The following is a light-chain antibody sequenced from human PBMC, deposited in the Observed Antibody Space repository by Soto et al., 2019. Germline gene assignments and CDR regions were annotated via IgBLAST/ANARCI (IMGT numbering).Light chain of an antibody. CDR1: QSLRSN. CDR3: QPPDKLPPA. CDR2: SAS. J-gene: IGKJ1*01. V-gene: IGKV3-15*01. Sequence: EIVMTQSPVTLSVSPGETVILSCRASQSLRSNLAWYQQKPGHTPRLLIYSASIRAAATPARFSGSGAGTNFSLTISSLQSEDFAVYYCQPPDKLPPAFGHGTKVDLK.